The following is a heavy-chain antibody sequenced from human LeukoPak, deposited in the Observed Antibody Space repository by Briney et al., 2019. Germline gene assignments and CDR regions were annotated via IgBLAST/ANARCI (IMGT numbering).Heavy chain of an antibody. CDR2: IYHSGST. D-gene: IGHD3-10*01. CDR1: GGSISSGGYY. Sequence: SQTLSLTCTVSGGSISSGGYYWSWIRQPPGKGLEWIGYIYHSGSTYYNPSLKSRVTISVDRSKNQFSLKLSSVTAADTAVYYCARSSHGGYYYYMDVWGKGTTVTVSS. CDR3: ARSSHGGYYYYMDV. J-gene: IGHJ6*03. V-gene: IGHV4-30-2*01.